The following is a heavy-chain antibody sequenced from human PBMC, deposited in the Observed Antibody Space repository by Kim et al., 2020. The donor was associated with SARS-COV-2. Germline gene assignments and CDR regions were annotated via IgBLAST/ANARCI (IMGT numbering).Heavy chain of an antibody. Sequence: SETLSLTCAVSGDSFNSSNWWCWVRQPPGKGLEWIGEIYQSGNTNYNPSLKGRVTISLDKSKNQFSLKLNSVSAADTAIYYCARALATSYSNSWAYWGQGTLVTVSS. D-gene: IGHD5-12*01. CDR3: ARALATSYSNSWAY. CDR2: IYQSGNT. V-gene: IGHV4-4*02. CDR1: GDSFNSSNW. J-gene: IGHJ4*02.